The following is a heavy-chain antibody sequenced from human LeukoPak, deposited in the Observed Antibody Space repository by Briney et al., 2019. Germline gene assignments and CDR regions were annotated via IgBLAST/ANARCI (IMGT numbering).Heavy chain of an antibody. CDR1: GYTLTELS. D-gene: IGHD2-8*02. V-gene: IGHV1-24*01. CDR2: FDPEDGET. J-gene: IGHJ3*02. Sequence: ASVKVSHKVSGYTLTELSMHWVRQAPGKGLEWMGGFDPEDGETIYAQKFQGRVTMTRDTSTSTVYMELSSLRSEDTAVYYCARDPLLAYHDAFDIWGQGTMVTVSS. CDR3: ARDPLLAYHDAFDI.